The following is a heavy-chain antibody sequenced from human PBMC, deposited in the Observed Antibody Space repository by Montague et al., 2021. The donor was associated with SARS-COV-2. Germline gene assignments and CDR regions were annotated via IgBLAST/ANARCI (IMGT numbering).Heavy chain of an antibody. CDR1: GGSINNTSYY. D-gene: IGHD6-19*01. CDR2: IFYRGNT. CDR3: ARLTTSGSIA. V-gene: IGHV4-39*01. J-gene: IGHJ5*02. Sequence: SEILSLTCTVSGGSINNTSYYWGWIRQPPGKGLEWIGSIFYRGNTHYNASLKSRVTVPVDTSKNQFSLNLTSVTAADTALYYCARLTTSGSIAWGQGTLVNVSS.